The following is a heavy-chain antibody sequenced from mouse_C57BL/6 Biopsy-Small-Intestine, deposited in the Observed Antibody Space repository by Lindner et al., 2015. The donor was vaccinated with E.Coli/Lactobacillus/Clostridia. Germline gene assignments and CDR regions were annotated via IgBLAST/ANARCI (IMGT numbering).Heavy chain of an antibody. CDR3: ASVGYDADY. D-gene: IGHD2-2*01. Sequence: VQLQESGPELVKPGASVKMSCKSSGYTFTDYNMHWVKQSHGKSLEWIGYINPTNGGTTYNQKFKGKATLTVNKSSSTAYMEIRSLTSEDSAVYYCASVGYDADYWGQGTAPTVSS. CDR2: INPTNGGT. J-gene: IGHJ2*01. CDR1: GYTFTDYN. V-gene: IGHV1-22*01.